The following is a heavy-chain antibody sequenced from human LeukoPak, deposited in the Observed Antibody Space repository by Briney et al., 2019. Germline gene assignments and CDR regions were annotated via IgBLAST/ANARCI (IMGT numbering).Heavy chain of an antibody. J-gene: IGHJ6*02. V-gene: IGHV3-49*03. D-gene: IGHD2-2*01. CDR1: GIPLRDYS. CDR3: SSDLYSSSWLPGNYFHGMDV. CDR2: SRSRAYGETT. Sequence: GGSLRLSCTVSGIPLRDYSVSWMRQAPGRGLEWVGYSRSRAYGETTEYAASVKGRFSISRDDSKNVAYLQMNSLTTEDTAVYYCSSDLYSSSWLPGNYFHGMDVWGQGTTVTVSS.